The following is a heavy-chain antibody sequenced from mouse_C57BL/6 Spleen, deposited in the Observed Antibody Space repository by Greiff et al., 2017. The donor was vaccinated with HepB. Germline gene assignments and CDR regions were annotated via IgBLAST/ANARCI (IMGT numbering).Heavy chain of an antibody. V-gene: IGHV3-6*01. J-gene: IGHJ2*01. CDR2: ISYDGSN. CDR1: GYSITSGYY. Sequence: EVQLQESGPGLVKPSQSLSLTCSVTGYSITSGYYWNWIRQFPGNKLEWMGYISYDGSNNYNPSLKNRISITRDTSKNQIFLKLNSVTTEDTATYYFATESPLYGSSYFDYWGQGTTLTVAS. D-gene: IGHD1-1*01. CDR3: ATESPLYGSSYFDY.